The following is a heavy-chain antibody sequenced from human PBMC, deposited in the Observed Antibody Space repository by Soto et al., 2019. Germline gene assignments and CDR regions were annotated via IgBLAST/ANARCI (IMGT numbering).Heavy chain of an antibody. J-gene: IGHJ4*02. D-gene: IGHD1-26*01. CDR3: AREGSGSYMIDY. CDR2: IYSGGST. V-gene: IGHV3-53*02. Sequence: EVQLVETGGGLIQPGGSPRLSCAASGFTVSSNYMSWVRQAPGKGLEWVSVIYSGGSTYYADSVKGRFTISRDNSKNTLYLQMNSLRAEDTAVYYCAREGSGSYMIDYWGQGTLVTVSS. CDR1: GFTVSSNY.